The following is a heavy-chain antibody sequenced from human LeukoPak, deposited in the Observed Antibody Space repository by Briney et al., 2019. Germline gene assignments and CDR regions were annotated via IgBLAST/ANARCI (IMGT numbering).Heavy chain of an antibody. CDR2: ISYDGRNK. CDR3: ARDGWGVVAATRYYYYYMDV. CDR1: GFTFNSFG. D-gene: IGHD2-15*01. J-gene: IGHJ6*03. Sequence: GRSLRLSCAASGFTFNSFGMHWVRQAPGKGLEWLAVISYDGRNKYYADSVKGRFTISRDNSKNTLYLQMNSLRAEDTAVYYCARDGWGVVAATRYYYYYMDVWGKGTTVTISS. V-gene: IGHV3-30*03.